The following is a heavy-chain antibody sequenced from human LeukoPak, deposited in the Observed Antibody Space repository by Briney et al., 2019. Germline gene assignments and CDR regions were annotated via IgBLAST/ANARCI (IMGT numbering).Heavy chain of an antibody. D-gene: IGHD2-2*01. J-gene: IGHJ4*02. CDR3: AREGWGYCSSTSCRYFDY. CDR2: INPSGGST. CDR1: GYTFTSYY. V-gene: IGHV1-46*01. Sequence: ASVKVSCKASGYTFTSYYMHWVRQAPGQGLEWMGIINPSGGSTSYAQKFQGRVTMTRDTSTSTVYMELSSLRSDDTAVYYCAREGWGYCSSTSCRYFDYWGQGTLVTVSS.